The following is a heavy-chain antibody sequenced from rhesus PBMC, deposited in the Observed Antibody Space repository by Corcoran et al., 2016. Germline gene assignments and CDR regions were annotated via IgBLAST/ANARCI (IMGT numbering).Heavy chain of an antibody. CDR3: ARVLPVTVAVDY. J-gene: IGHJ4*01. CDR1: GASISSYW. Sequence: QVQLQESGPGLVKPSETLSLTGAVSGASISSYWWSWIRQPPGKGLAWIGEIHGNSCITYYNPSLRRRVTISKDASKNQFSLKLSSVTAADTAVYYCARVLPVTVAVDYWGQGVLVTVSS. V-gene: IGHV4-80*01. CDR2: IHGNSCIT. D-gene: IGHD4-29*01.